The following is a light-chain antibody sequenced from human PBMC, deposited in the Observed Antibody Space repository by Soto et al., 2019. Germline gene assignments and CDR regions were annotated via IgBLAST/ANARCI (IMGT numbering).Light chain of an antibody. V-gene: IGKV1-8*01. J-gene: IGKJ1*01. CDR1: QGISSY. CDR2: AAS. Sequence: AIRMTQSPSSLSASTGDRVTITCRASQGISSYLAWYQQKPGKAPKLLIYAASTLQSGVPSRFSGSGSGTDFTLTISFLQDEDCATYYCQQYYSYPPRFGQGTKVEI. CDR3: QQYYSYPPR.